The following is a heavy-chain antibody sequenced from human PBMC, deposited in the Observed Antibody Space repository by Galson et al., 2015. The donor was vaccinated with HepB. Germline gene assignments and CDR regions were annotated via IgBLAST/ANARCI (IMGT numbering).Heavy chain of an antibody. V-gene: IGHV3-33*01. CDR3: ASIPIWFGAAMGGWFDP. D-gene: IGHD3-10*01. Sequence: ARRLAGAAAGFTVGRYGMHWVRQAPGKGLEWVAVIWYDGSNEYYADSVKGRFTISRDNSKNTLYLQMNSLRAEDTAVYYCASIPIWFGAAMGGWFDPWGQGTLVTVSS. J-gene: IGHJ5*02. CDR2: IWYDGSNE. CDR1: GFTVGRYG.